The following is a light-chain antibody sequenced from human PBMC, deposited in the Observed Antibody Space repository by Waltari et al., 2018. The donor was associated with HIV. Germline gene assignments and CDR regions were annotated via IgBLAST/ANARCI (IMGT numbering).Light chain of an antibody. J-gene: IGLJ2*01. CDR3: CSYAGSSNVV. V-gene: IGLV2-23*02. CDR1: RTNIGSFTL. CDR2: EVN. Sequence: QSALTQSASLSGSPGQSLTIPCTGTRTNIGSFTLVPWYQPPPGKAPKFIIYEVNTRPSGVSNRFSGSTSGSTASLTISGLQAEDEADYYCCSYAGSSNVVFGGGTKLTVL.